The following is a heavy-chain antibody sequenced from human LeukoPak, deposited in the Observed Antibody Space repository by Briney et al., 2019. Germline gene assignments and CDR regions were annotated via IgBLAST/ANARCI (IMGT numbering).Heavy chain of an antibody. J-gene: IGHJ4*02. D-gene: IGHD2-2*01. CDR3: ATRAVVGRSFDY. CDR1: GFTFSSYA. V-gene: IGHV3-23*01. CDR2: ITVTDGRA. Sequence: PGGSLRLSCAASGFTFSSYAMSWVRQAPGKGLEWVSTITVTDGRAYYADSVKGRFTISRDNSRNTLDLQMSSLRADDTAVYFCATRAVVGRSFDYWGQGTLVTVSS.